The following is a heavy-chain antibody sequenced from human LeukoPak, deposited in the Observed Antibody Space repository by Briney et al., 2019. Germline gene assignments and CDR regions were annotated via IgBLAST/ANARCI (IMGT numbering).Heavy chain of an antibody. V-gene: IGHV3-23*01. J-gene: IGHJ4*02. Sequence: GSLRLSCAASGFTFSSYAMSWVRQAPGKGLEWVSAISGSGGSTYYADSVKGRFTISRDNSKNTLYLQMNSLRAEDTAVYYCAIGLRYFDWLYLDDWGQGTLVT. CDR2: ISGSGGST. CDR3: AIGLRYFDWLYLDD. CDR1: GFTFSSYA. D-gene: IGHD3-9*01.